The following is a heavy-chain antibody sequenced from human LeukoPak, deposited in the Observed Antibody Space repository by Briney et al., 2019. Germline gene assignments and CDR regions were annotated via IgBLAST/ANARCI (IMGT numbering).Heavy chain of an antibody. Sequence: GGSLRLSCAASGFTFSSHWMHWVRQAPGKGLVWVSRIDSDGRSINYADSVKGRFTISRDNAKNSLYLQMNSLRAEDMALYYCAKGSSSDLPDYFDYWGQGTLVTVSS. V-gene: IGHV3-74*01. CDR2: IDSDGRSI. J-gene: IGHJ4*02. CDR3: AKGSSSDLPDYFDY. D-gene: IGHD6-6*01. CDR1: GFTFSSHW.